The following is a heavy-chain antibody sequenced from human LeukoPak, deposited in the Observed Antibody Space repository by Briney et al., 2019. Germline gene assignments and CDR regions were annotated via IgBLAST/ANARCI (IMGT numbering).Heavy chain of an antibody. J-gene: IGHJ4*02. CDR3: ASYHSSSWYPTDY. CDR2: IYTSGST. CDR1: GGSISSYY. Sequence: SETLSLTCTVSGGSISSYYWSWIRQPPGKGLEWIGRIYTSGSTNYNPSLKSRVTMSVDTSKNQFSLKLSSVTAADTAVYYCASYHSSSWYPTDYWGQGTLVTVSS. D-gene: IGHD6-13*01. V-gene: IGHV4-4*07.